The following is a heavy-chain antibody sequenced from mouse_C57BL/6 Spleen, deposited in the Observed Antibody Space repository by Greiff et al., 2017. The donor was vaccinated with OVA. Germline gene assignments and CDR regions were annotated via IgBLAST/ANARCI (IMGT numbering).Heavy chain of an antibody. V-gene: IGHV1-61*01. J-gene: IGHJ4*01. D-gene: IGHD3-3*01. CDR3: ARLGRGYAMDY. Sequence: VQLQQPGAELVRPGSSVKLSCKASGYTFTSYWMDWVKQRPGQGLEWIGNIYPSDSETHYNQKFKDKATLTVDKSSSTAYMQLSSLTSEDSAVYYCARLGRGYAMDYWGQGTSVTVSS. CDR2: IYPSDSET. CDR1: GYTFTSYW.